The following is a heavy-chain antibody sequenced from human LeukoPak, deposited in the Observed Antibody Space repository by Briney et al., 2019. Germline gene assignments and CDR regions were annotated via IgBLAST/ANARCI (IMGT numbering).Heavy chain of an antibody. CDR1: VFTVSSNY. V-gene: IGHV3-53*04. D-gene: IGHD6-13*01. Sequence: PGGSLILSCAASVFTVSSNYMSLGRQAPGKGVGLVSVIYSGCGTYYADSVKGRFTISRHNSKNTVYLQMNSLRAEDTAVYYCASGGAAAESWFAPWGQGSLVTVSS. CDR2: IYSGCGT. J-gene: IGHJ5*02. CDR3: ASGGAAAESWFAP.